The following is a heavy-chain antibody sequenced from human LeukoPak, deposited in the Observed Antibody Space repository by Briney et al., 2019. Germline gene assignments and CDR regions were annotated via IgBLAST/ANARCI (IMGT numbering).Heavy chain of an antibody. CDR2: IYYSGST. J-gene: IGHJ4*02. D-gene: IGHD5-12*01. CDR1: GGSISSHY. Sequence: SETLSLTCTVSGGSISSHYWSWIRQPPGKGLEWIGYIYYSGSTNYNPSLKSRVTISVDTSKNQFSLKLSSVTAADTAVYYCARVWRGYSGYDSPLDYWGQGTLVTVSS. V-gene: IGHV4-59*11. CDR3: ARVWRGYSGYDSPLDY.